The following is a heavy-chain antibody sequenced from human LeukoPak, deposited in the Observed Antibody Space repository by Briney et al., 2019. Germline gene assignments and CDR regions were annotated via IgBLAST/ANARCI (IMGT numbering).Heavy chain of an antibody. CDR3: ATSGVKSVSTHGP. V-gene: IGHV3-23*01. J-gene: IGHJ5*02. Sequence: GGSLRLSCAASGFTFSSYGMSWVRQAPGKGLEWVSAISGSGGSTYYADSVKGRFIICRDNSKNALYLQMNSLSAEDTAVYYCATSGVKSVSTHGPWGQGTLVTVSS. D-gene: IGHD5/OR15-5a*01. CDR2: ISGSGGST. CDR1: GFTFSSYG.